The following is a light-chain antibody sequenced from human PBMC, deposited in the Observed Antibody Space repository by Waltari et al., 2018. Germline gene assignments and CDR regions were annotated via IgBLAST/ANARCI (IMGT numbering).Light chain of an antibody. CDR1: QSVGKY. J-gene: IGKJ1*01. CDR3: QKYVNLPAT. Sequence: EIVLTQSPGTLSLSPGERATLSCRASQSVGKYLAWYQQKPGQAPRLLIYDASTRATGIPDRLSGSGSGTDFSLTISRLEPEDFAVYYCQKYVNLPATFGQGTKVEI. CDR2: DAS. V-gene: IGKV3-20*01.